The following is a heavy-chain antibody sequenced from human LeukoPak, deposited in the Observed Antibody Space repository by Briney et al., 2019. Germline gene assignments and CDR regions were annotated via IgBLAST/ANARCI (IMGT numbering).Heavy chain of an antibody. CDR2: IDSSSGTI. CDR3: AKTYYYDSSGYYYLTPDGAFDI. Sequence: GGSLRLSCAASGFTFSSYSMNWVRQAPGKGLQWVSFIDSSSGTIYYADSVKGRFTISRDNAKNSLYLQMNSLRAEDTAVYYCAKTYYYDSSGYYYLTPDGAFDIWGQGTMVTVSS. CDR1: GFTFSSYS. J-gene: IGHJ3*02. D-gene: IGHD3-22*01. V-gene: IGHV3-48*01.